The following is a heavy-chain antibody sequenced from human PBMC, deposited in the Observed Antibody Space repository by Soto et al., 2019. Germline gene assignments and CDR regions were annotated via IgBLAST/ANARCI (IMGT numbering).Heavy chain of an antibody. Sequence: SVKVSCKASGCTFSSYAISWVRQAPGQGLEWMGGIIPIFGTANYAQKFQGRVTITADESTSTAYMELSSLRSEDTAVYYCARVSCSSTSCYGVNWFDPWGQGTLVTVSS. CDR3: ARVSCSSTSCYGVNWFDP. V-gene: IGHV1-69*13. CDR2: IIPIFGTA. CDR1: GCTFSSYA. D-gene: IGHD2-2*01. J-gene: IGHJ5*02.